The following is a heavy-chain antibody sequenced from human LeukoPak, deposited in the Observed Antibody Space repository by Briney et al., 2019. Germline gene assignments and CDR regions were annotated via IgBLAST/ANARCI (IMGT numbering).Heavy chain of an antibody. D-gene: IGHD6-6*01. V-gene: IGHV3-21*01. CDR1: GFTFSSYG. J-gene: IGHJ4*02. Sequence: PGGSLRLSCAASGFTFSSYGMHWVRQAPGKGLEWVSSIDGTSTNIYYADSVKGRFTISRDNAKDSVYLQMSSLRAEDTAVYYCARDDPSMIAALHYWGQGTLVTVSS. CDR3: ARDDPSMIAALHY. CDR2: IDGTSTNI.